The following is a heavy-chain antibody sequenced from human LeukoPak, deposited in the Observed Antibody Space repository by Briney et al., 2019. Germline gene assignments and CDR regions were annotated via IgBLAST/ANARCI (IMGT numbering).Heavy chain of an antibody. Sequence: GGSLRLSCAASGFTVYSNYLSWVRQAPGKGLECVSTIYTGGNTYYAASVKGRFTISRDFSKNTVFLHMNSLRAEDTAMYYCARGDDSGYYDYFDYWGQGALVTVSS. CDR2: IYTGGNT. D-gene: IGHD3-22*01. CDR1: GFTVYSNY. CDR3: ARGDDSGYYDYFDY. V-gene: IGHV3-53*01. J-gene: IGHJ4*02.